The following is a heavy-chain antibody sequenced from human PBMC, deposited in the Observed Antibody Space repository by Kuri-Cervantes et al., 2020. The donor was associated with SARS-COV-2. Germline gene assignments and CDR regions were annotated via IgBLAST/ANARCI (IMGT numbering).Heavy chain of an antibody. J-gene: IGHJ4*02. CDR2: ISSSSSYT. CDR1: GFTFSDYY. D-gene: IGHD3-3*01. CDR3: ARGGVGITADY. Sequence: GESLKISCAASGFTFSDYYMSWIRQAPGKGLEWVSYISSSSSYTNYADSVKGRFTISRDNAKNSLYLQMNSLRAEDTAVYYCARGGVGITADYWGQGTLVTVSS. V-gene: IGHV3-11*06.